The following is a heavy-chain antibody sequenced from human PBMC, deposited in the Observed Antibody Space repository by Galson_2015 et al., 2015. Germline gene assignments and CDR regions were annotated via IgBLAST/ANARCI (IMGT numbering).Heavy chain of an antibody. Sequence: SVKVSCKASGYTFTSYAMHWVRQAPGQRLEWVGWINAGNGNTKYSQKFQGRVTITRDTSASTAYMELSSLRSEDTAVYYCAESRDYPGYYYYGMDVWGQGTTVTVSS. CDR3: AESRDYPGYYYYGMDV. D-gene: IGHD4-17*01. V-gene: IGHV1-3*01. CDR1: GYTFTSYA. J-gene: IGHJ6*02. CDR2: INAGNGNT.